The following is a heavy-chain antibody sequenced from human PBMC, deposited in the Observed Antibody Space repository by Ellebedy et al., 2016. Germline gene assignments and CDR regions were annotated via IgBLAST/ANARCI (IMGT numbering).Heavy chain of an antibody. Sequence: GESLKISCAASGFTFSSYGMHWVRQAPGKGLEWVAVIWYDGSNKYYADSVKDRFTISRDNSKNTLYLQMNSLRAEDTAVYYCARGGLEWLLYTPYGMDVWGQGTTVTVSS. CDR1: GFTFSSYG. D-gene: IGHD3-3*01. V-gene: IGHV3-33*08. CDR3: ARGGLEWLLYTPYGMDV. J-gene: IGHJ6*02. CDR2: IWYDGSNK.